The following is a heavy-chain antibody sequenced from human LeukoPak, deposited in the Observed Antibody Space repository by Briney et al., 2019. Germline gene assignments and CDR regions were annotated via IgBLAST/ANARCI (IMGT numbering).Heavy chain of an antibody. J-gene: IGHJ4*02. CDR3: AKDFEGGYFDY. Sequence: GGSLRLSCAASGFAFSSYGMHWVRQAPGKGLEWVAVISYDGSNKYYADSVKGRFTISRDNSKNTLYLQMNSLRAEDTAVYYCAKDFEGGYFDYWGQGTLVTVSS. CDR2: ISYDGSNK. CDR1: GFAFSSYG. V-gene: IGHV3-30*18. D-gene: IGHD3-9*01.